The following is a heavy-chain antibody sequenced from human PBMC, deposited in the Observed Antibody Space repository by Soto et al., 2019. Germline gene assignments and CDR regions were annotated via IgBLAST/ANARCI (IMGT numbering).Heavy chain of an antibody. D-gene: IGHD2-21*02. CDR2: IYSSGST. Sequence: PSEILSLTCAVSGGSIISGGYHWSWIRQHPGRGLECIGHIYSSGSTYYSPSLKSRVTISVDTSKNQFSLKLNSVTAADTAVYYCARDLWGYCGTDCYPLDVWGQGTTVTVSS. CDR1: GGSIISGGYH. CDR3: ARDLWGYCGTDCYPLDV. V-gene: IGHV4-31*11. J-gene: IGHJ6*02.